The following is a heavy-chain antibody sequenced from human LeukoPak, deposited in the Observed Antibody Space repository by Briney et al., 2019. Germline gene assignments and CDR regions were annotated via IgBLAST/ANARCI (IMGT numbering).Heavy chain of an antibody. CDR3: AKDIGQGSSWYGDAFDV. V-gene: IGHV3-9*01. J-gene: IGHJ3*01. CDR2: ISWNSGSI. Sequence: GGSLRLSCAASGFTFDDYAMHWVRQAPGKGLEWVSGISWNSGSIGYADSVKGRFTISRDNAKNSLCLQMNSLRAEDTALYYCAKDIGQGSSWYGDAFDVWGQGTMVTVSS. D-gene: IGHD6-13*01. CDR1: GFTFDDYA.